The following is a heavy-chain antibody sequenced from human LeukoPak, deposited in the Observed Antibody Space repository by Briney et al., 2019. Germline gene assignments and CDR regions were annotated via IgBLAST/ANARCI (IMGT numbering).Heavy chain of an antibody. CDR1: GFTFSKYS. CDR2: MYGGTTTSI. Sequence: GETLTLTCVVSGFTFSKYSMSWIRQPPGKGLEWVSGMYGGTTTSILHAVSVKGRFTISRDNTKHTLYLHMNSLCDEDAATYYCAKDVTWDGLWDIDYWGQGTLITVSS. D-gene: IGHD2-21*02. CDR3: AKDVTWDGLWDIDY. J-gene: IGHJ4*02. V-gene: IGHV3-23*01.